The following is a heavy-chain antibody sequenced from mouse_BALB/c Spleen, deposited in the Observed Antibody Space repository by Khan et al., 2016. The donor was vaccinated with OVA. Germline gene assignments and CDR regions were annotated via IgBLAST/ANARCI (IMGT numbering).Heavy chain of an antibody. CDR1: GYTFTNYG. CDR2: INTNTGEP. CDR3: ASSRWLLHPIDY. J-gene: IGHJ4*01. V-gene: IGHV9-3*02. Sequence: QIQLVQSGPELKKPGETVKISCKASGYTFTNYGMNWVKQSPGKGLKWMGWINTNTGEPTYAEEFKGRFAFSLETSASTAYLQINNIKNEDTATYFSASSRWLLHPIDYWGQGTSVTVSS. D-gene: IGHD2-3*01.